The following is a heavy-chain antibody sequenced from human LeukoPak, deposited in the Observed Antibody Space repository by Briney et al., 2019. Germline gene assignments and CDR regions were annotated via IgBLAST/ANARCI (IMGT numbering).Heavy chain of an antibody. D-gene: IGHD2-2*01. CDR1: GFTFFSYG. Sequence: GGSLRLSCAASGFTFFSYGMHWVRQAPGKGLEWVTYIRYDGSDKYYADSVKGRFTISRDNSKNTLYLQMNSLRAEDTAVYYCAKHIVVVPAATFDYWGQGTLVTVSS. CDR2: IRYDGSDK. J-gene: IGHJ4*02. V-gene: IGHV3-30*02. CDR3: AKHIVVVPAATFDY.